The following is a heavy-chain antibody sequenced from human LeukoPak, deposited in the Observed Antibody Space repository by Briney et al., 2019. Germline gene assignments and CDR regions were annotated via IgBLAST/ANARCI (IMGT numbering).Heavy chain of an antibody. J-gene: IGHJ4*02. D-gene: IGHD5-18*01. CDR3: AKDTRGYSYGLFDY. V-gene: IGHV3-23*01. Sequence: AGGSLRLSCAASGFTFSSYAMSWVRQAPGKGLEWVSAISGSGGSTYYADSVKGRFTISRDNSKNTLYLQMNSLRAEDTAVYYCAKDTRGYSYGLFDYWGQGTLVTVSS. CDR2: ISGSGGST. CDR1: GFTFSSYA.